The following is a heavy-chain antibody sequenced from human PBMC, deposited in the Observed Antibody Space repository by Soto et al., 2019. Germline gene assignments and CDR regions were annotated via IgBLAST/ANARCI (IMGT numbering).Heavy chain of an antibody. Sequence: QVQLVESGGCLVRPGGSLRLSCAAYGFTFIDDYMSWIRQFPGKGLEWLAWMSSSGTNGFYADSVKGRFTISRDNAKNSLFLQMDSLKAEYPAVYYCATSRGFDFCGLGTLVSVSS. J-gene: IGHJ4*02. D-gene: IGHD3-10*01. CDR3: ATSRGFDF. V-gene: IGHV3-11*01. CDR1: GFTFIDDY. CDR2: MSSSGTNG.